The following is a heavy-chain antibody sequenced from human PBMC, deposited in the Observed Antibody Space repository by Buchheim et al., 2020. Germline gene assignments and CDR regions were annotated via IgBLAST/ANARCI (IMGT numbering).Heavy chain of an antibody. CDR1: GFTFSSYA. V-gene: IGHV3-23*04. Sequence: EVQLVESGGGLVQPGGSLRLSCAASGFTFSSYAMGWVRQAPGKGLEWVPAISGSGGSTYYADSVKGRFTISRDNSKKTLYLQMNSLRAEDTAVYYCAKDKNVIVTTGPYYYYGMDVWGQGTT. CDR3: AKDKNVIVTTGPYYYYGMDV. CDR2: ISGSGGST. D-gene: IGHD3-16*02. J-gene: IGHJ6*02.